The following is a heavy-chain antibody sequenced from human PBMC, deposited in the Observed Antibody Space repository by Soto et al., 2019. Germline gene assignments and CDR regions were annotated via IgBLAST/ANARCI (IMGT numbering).Heavy chain of an antibody. CDR3: TRDPYGGSRYYFDS. Sequence: QVQLVESGGGVVQPGRSLRLSCAEAGFTFTNYGMHWVRQAPGKGLEWVAVIWYDGSNKYYAYSVKGRFTISTDTSQNTLYLQMNNLRAEDTAMYYCTRDPYGGSRYYFDSWGQGTLVTVSS. CDR1: GFTFTNYG. D-gene: IGHD1-26*01. J-gene: IGHJ4*02. V-gene: IGHV3-33*01. CDR2: IWYDGSNK.